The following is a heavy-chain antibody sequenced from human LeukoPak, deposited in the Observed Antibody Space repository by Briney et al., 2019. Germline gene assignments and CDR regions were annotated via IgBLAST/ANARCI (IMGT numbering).Heavy chain of an antibody. CDR3: VRDSLGHSSGWYLYY. V-gene: IGHV3-7*01. D-gene: IGHD6-19*01. J-gene: IGHJ4*02. CDR1: GFIFSNYE. CDR2: IDQDETEK. Sequence: PGGSLRLSCAASGFIFSNYEMNWVRQAPGKGLEWVANIDQDETEKFYVDSVVGRFTISRDNGKNFLYLQMNSLRAEDTAMYYCVRDSLGHSSGWYLYYWGQGTLVTVSS.